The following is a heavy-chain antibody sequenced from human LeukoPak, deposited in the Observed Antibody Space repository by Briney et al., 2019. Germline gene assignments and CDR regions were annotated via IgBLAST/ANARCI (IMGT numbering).Heavy chain of an antibody. CDR2: ISYDGSNK. CDR1: GFTFSSYG. J-gene: IGHJ4*02. D-gene: IGHD6-19*01. CDR3: AKDRSLQYSSGYFDY. V-gene: IGHV3-30*18. Sequence: GGSLRLSCAASGFTFSSYGMHWVRQAPGKGLEWVAVISYDGSNKYYGDSVKGRFTISRDNSKNTLYLQMNSLRAEDTAVYYCAKDRSLQYSSGYFDYWGQGTLVTVSS.